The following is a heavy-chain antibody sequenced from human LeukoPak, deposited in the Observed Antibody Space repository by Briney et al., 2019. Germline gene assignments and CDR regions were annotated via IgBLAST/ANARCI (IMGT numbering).Heavy chain of an antibody. V-gene: IGHV3-7*01. Sequence: GGSLRLSCTASGFTFSNYWMTWIRQAPGKGLEWVANIKQDGIEKYYVDSVEGRFTVSRDNSKNSLFLQIESLRAADTAVYYCVTCSSGYYCDHFQAWGQGSLVTVSS. CDR2: IKQDGIEK. D-gene: IGHD3-22*01. J-gene: IGHJ1*01. CDR1: GFTFSNYW. CDR3: VTCSSGYYCDHFQA.